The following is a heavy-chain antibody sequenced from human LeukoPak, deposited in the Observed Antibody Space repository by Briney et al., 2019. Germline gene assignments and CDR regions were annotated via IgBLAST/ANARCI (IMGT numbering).Heavy chain of an antibody. V-gene: IGHV1-8*01. Sequence: ASVKVSCKASGYTFTSYDINWVRQATGQGLEWMGWMNPNSGNTGYAQKFQGRVTMTRNTSISTAYMELGSLRSEDTAVYYCARVGSVYYYYYGMDVWGQGTTVTVSS. CDR3: ARVGSVYYYYYGMDV. CDR2: MNPNSGNT. J-gene: IGHJ6*02. CDR1: GYTFTSYD.